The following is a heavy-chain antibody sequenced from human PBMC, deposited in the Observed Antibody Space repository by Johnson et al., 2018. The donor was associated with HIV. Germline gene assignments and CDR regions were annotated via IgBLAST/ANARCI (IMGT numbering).Heavy chain of an antibody. V-gene: IGHV3-48*04. D-gene: IGHD6-6*01. CDR2: ISWISGTI. CDR1: GFTFSSYA. CDR3: ARRGARIVRGGAFDF. J-gene: IGHJ3*01. Sequence: VQLVESGGGVVQPGRSLRLSCAASGFTFSSYAMHWVRKAPGKGLEWVSGISWISGTIGYADSVKGRFTISRDNAKNSFYLQMNSLRAEDTAVYYCARRGARIVRGGAFDFWGQGTMVTVSS.